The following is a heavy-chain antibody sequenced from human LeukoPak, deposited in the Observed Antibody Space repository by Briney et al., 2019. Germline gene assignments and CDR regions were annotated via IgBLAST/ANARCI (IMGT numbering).Heavy chain of an antibody. Sequence: ASVKVSCKASGYTFITYYIHWVRQAPGQGLEWMGIINPSGGSTSYAQKFQGRVTMTRDTSTSTVYMELSSLRSEDTAVYYCARVRDGSYFDYWGQGTLVTVSS. CDR1: GYTFITYY. CDR2: INPSGGST. J-gene: IGHJ4*02. V-gene: IGHV1-46*01. CDR3: ARVRDGSYFDY. D-gene: IGHD3-10*01.